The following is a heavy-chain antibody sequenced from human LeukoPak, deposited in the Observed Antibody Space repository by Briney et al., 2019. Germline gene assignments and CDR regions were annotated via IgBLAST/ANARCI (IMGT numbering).Heavy chain of an antibody. J-gene: IGHJ4*02. CDR1: GASISSSSYY. CDR3: ARSPKINYYDTSGYYYDY. CDR2: IYYSGIT. D-gene: IGHD3-22*01. Sequence: PSETLSLTCTVSGASISSSSYYWGWIRQPPGKGLEWIGYIYYSGITKYNPSLKRRVTISVDTSKDQFSVRLSSVTAADTAVYYCARSPKINYYDTSGYYYDYWGQGTLVTVSS. V-gene: IGHV4-61*05.